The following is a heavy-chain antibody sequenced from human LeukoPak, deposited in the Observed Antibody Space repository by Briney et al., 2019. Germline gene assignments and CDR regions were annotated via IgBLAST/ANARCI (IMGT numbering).Heavy chain of an antibody. V-gene: IGHV4-61*02. CDR2: IYTSGST. D-gene: IGHD3-22*01. CDR1: GGSISSGSYY. Sequence: SQTLSLTCTVSGGSISSGSYYWSWIRQPAGKGLEWIGRIYTSGSTNYNPSLKSRVTISVDTSKNQFSLKLSSVTAADTAVYYCARVYYDSSGDSAFDIWGPGTMVTVSS. J-gene: IGHJ3*02. CDR3: ARVYYDSSGDSAFDI.